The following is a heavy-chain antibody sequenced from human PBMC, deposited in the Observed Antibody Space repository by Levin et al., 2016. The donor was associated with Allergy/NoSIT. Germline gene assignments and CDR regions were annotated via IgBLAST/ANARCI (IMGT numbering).Heavy chain of an antibody. CDR1: GGSISSDY. CDR2: IHYSGST. D-gene: IGHD3-16*01. Sequence: SETLSLTCTVSGGSISSDYWSWIRQPPGRGLEWIGYIHYSGSTSYNPSLKSRVTISLDTSKNQFSLNLSSVTAADTAVYYCARHQGASFQHWGQGTLVTVSS. V-gene: IGHV4-59*08. J-gene: IGHJ1*01. CDR3: ARHQGASFQH.